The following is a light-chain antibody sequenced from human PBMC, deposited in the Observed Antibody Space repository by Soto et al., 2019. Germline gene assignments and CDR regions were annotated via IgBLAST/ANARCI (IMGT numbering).Light chain of an antibody. Sequence: QSVLTQPASVSGSPGQSITISCTGTYTDVGGYNRVSWYQHHAGKGPKMLIFEVDNRPSGISDRFSGSKSWDTASLTISDLQAEDEADYYCVSYIESSRTHWVFGGGTKLAVL. CDR1: YTDVGGYNR. V-gene: IGLV2-14*01. J-gene: IGLJ3*02. CDR3: VSYIESSRTHWV. CDR2: EVD.